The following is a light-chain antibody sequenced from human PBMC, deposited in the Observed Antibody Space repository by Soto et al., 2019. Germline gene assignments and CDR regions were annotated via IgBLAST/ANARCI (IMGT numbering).Light chain of an antibody. V-gene: IGKV3-11*01. Sequence: EIVLTQSPATLSLSPGERATLSCRASQSVSSYLGWYQQKPGQAPRLLIYDASNRATGIPARFSGSGSGTAFTLTISSLEPEDFAVYYCQQRSNWWTFGQGTKVEIK. CDR3: QQRSNWWT. CDR2: DAS. J-gene: IGKJ1*01. CDR1: QSVSSY.